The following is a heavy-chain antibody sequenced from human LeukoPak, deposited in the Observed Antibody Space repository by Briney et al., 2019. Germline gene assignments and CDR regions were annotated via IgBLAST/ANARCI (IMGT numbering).Heavy chain of an antibody. Sequence: ASVRVSCKASGYTFTGYYMHWVRQTPGQGLEWMGRINPNSGGTNYAQKFQGRVTMTRDTSISTAYMELSRLRYDDTAVYYCAREANFKSFDPWGQGTLVTVSS. V-gene: IGHV1-2*06. D-gene: IGHD1-1*01. CDR2: INPNSGGT. CDR1: GYTFTGYY. J-gene: IGHJ5*02. CDR3: AREANFKSFDP.